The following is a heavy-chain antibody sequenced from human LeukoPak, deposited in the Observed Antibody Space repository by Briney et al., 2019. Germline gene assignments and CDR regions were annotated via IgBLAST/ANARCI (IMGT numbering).Heavy chain of an antibody. CDR2: ISGGGRSR. CDR1: GFAFNTYA. D-gene: IGHD3-10*01. CDR3: ATTMVRGAKGDY. J-gene: IGHJ4*02. V-gene: IGHV3-23*01. Sequence: GGSLRLSCAASGFAFNTYAMSWVRQAPGKGLEWVSAISGGGRSRYYADSVKGRFTISRDNSKNTLYLQMNSLRAEDTAVYYCATTMVRGAKGDYWGQGTLVTVSS.